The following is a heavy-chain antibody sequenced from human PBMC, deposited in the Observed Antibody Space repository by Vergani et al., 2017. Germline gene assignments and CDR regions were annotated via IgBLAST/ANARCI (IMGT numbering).Heavy chain of an antibody. CDR1: GFTFDDYA. Sequence: EVQLVESGGGLVQPGRSLRLSCAASGFTFDDYAMHWVRQAPGKGLEWVSLISWDGGSTYYADSVKGRFTISRDNSKNSLYLQMNSLRAEDTALYYCAKDKVDTAMAVYYYYYMDVWGKGTTVTVSS. D-gene: IGHD5-18*01. CDR3: AKDKVDTAMAVYYYYYMDV. J-gene: IGHJ6*03. V-gene: IGHV3-43D*04. CDR2: ISWDGGST.